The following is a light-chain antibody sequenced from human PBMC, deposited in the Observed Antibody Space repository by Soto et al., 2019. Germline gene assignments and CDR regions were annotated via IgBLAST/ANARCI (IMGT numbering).Light chain of an antibody. Sequence: QPVLTQSPSASASLGASVKLTCTLSSGHSSYAIAWHQQQPEKGPRYLMKLNSDGSHSKGDGIPDRFSGSSSGAERYLTISILQSEDEADYYCQTWGTGIQVVFGGGTKLTVL. J-gene: IGLJ2*01. CDR1: SGHSSYA. V-gene: IGLV4-69*01. CDR3: QTWGTGIQVV. CDR2: LNSDGSH.